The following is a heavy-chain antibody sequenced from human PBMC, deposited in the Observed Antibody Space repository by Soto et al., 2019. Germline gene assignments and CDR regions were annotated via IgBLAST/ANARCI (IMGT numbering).Heavy chain of an antibody. J-gene: IGHJ6*02. V-gene: IGHV3-30-3*01. CDR2: IAYDGINK. D-gene: IGHD2-15*01. CDR3: ARGDQYDILLRYYAMDV. Sequence: QVQLVESGGGVVQPGTSLRLSCVASGFTFSKFDMHWIRQTPDKRLQWVAFIAYDGINKYYTGSVKGRFTVSRDNSKSTVSLQMNNLGLEDTAIYFCARGDQYDILLRYYAMDVWGLGTTVTISS. CDR1: GFTFSKFD.